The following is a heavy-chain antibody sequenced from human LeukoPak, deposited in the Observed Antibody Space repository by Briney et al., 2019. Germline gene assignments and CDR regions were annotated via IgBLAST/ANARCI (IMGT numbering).Heavy chain of an antibody. J-gene: IGHJ4*02. V-gene: IGHV3-11*01. CDR2: ISGSGATI. CDR3: ARDDPSEPNAL. CDR1: GFIFSDYY. D-gene: IGHD1-14*01. Sequence: PGGSLRLSCAASGFIFSDYYMSWIRQAPGKGLEWVSYISGSGATIYYADSVKGRFTISRDNAKNSLYLQMSSLRAEDTAVYFCARDDPSEPNALWGQGTLVTVSS.